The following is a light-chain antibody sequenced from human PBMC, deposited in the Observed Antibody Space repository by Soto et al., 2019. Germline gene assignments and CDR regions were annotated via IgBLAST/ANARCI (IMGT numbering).Light chain of an antibody. Sequence: QSALTQPASVSGSPGQSITISCTGTSSDIGSYNRVSWYQQPPGTAPKLIIYEVNNRPSGVPDRVSGSKSGNTASLTISGLQAEDEADYYCNSLTTSSTYVFGTGTKVTVL. CDR1: SSDIGSYNR. V-gene: IGLV2-18*02. J-gene: IGLJ1*01. CDR2: EVN. CDR3: NSLTTSSTYV.